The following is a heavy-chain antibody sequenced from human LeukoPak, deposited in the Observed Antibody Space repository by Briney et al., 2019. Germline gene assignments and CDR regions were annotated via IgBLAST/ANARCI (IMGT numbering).Heavy chain of an antibody. D-gene: IGHD2-8*01. V-gene: IGHV3-9*01. Sequence: GGSLRLSCAASGFTFDDYAMHWVRQAPGKGLEWVSGISWNSGSIGYADSVKGRFTISRDNAKNSLYLQMNSLRAEDTALYYCAKAVSMLSASYYFDYWAREPWSPSPQ. CDR3: AKAVSMLSASYYFDY. J-gene: IGHJ4*02. CDR2: ISWNSGSI. CDR1: GFTFDDYA.